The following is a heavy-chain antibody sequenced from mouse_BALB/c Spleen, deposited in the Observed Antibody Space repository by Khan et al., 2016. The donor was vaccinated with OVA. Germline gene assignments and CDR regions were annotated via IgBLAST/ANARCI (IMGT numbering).Heavy chain of an antibody. CDR3: AREWGDWFAY. CDR1: GFTLTDYN. J-gene: IGHJ3*01. V-gene: IGHV1-77*01. Sequence: QVQLKQSGAELARPGASVKLSCQASGFTLTDYNINWVKQRPGQGLEWLGEIYPGSNNTYYNEKFKGKATLTANKSSRPASMQLSSLTSETSAVFISAREWGDWFAYWGQGTLVTVSA. CDR2: IYPGSNNT.